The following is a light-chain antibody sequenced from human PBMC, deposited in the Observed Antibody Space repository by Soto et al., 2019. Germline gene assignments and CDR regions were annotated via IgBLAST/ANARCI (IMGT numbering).Light chain of an antibody. Sequence: DIQMTQSPYSLSVSVGDRVTITCRASQSISSYLNWYQQKPGKVPKLLIYATSSLQSGVPSRFSGSGSGTDFTLTISSLQPEDFATYYCQQSYSTPRTFGQGTKVDIK. CDR2: ATS. J-gene: IGKJ1*01. CDR1: QSISSY. CDR3: QQSYSTPRT. V-gene: IGKV1-39*01.